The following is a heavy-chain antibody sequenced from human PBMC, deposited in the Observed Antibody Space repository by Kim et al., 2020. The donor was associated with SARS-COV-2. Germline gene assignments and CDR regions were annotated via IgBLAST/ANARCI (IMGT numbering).Heavy chain of an antibody. V-gene: IGHV3-15*01. CDR2: IKSKTDGGTT. CDR3: GTKLVR. D-gene: IGHD2-15*01. Sequence: GGSLRLFCVGSGFTFSNTWMTWVRQAPGKGLEWVARIKSKTDGGTTDYAAPVRGRFTISRDDSRNTLYLQMNSLKTEDTAVYYCGTKLVRGGPGTLVTVSS. J-gene: IGHJ4*02. CDR1: GFTFSNTW.